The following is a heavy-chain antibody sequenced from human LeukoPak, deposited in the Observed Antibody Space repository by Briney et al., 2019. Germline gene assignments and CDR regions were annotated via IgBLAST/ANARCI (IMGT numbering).Heavy chain of an antibody. V-gene: IGHV3-53*01. J-gene: IGHJ1*01. CDR2: IYSGGST. CDR1: GFSVSSNY. Sequence: GGSLRLSCAASGFSVSSNYMSWVRQAPGKGLEWVSVIYSGGSTYYAVSVKGRFTISRDNSKNTLYLQMKSLRAEDTAVYYCARTDETAPAEDFQHWGQGTPVTVSS. CDR3: ARTDETAPAEDFQH. D-gene: IGHD2-21*02.